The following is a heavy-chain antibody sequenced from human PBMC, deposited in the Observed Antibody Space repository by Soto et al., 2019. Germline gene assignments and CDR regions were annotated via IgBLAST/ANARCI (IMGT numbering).Heavy chain of an antibody. Sequence: EVQLLESGGGLVQPGGSLRLSCAASGFTFRTYAMSWVRQAPGKGLECVSTISGSGSNTYYADSVKGRFTISRDNSKDTAHMATDSLGVEVTALYYCAKDFMEWLRNAFDSCGQLAMVIVSS. J-gene: IGHJ3*02. CDR1: GFTFRTYA. CDR2: ISGSGSNT. D-gene: IGHD3-3*01. CDR3: AKDFMEWLRNAFDS. V-gene: IGHV3-23*01.